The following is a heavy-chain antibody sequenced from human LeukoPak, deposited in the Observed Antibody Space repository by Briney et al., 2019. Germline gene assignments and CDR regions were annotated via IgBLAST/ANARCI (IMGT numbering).Heavy chain of an antibody. CDR2: ISYDGSNK. J-gene: IGHJ4*02. Sequence: GGSLRLSCAASGFTFSSYGMHWVRQAPGKGLEWVAVISYDGSNKYYADSVKGRFTISRDNSKNTLYLQMNSLRAEDTAVYYCARVTAMVPYWGQGTLVTVSS. D-gene: IGHD5-18*01. CDR1: GFTFSSYG. V-gene: IGHV3-30*03. CDR3: ARVTAMVPY.